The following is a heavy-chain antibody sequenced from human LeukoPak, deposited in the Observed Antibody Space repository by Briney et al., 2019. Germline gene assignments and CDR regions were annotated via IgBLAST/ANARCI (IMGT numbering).Heavy chain of an antibody. V-gene: IGHV1-8*01. Sequence: ASVKVSCKASGCTFTSYDINWVRQATGQGLEWMGWMNPNSGNTGYAQKFQGRVTMTRNTSISTAYMELSSLRSEDTAVYYCARGTTYYDILTGYYPLYYYYGMDVWGQGTTVTVSS. CDR1: GCTFTSYD. CDR3: ARGTTYYDILTGYYPLYYYYGMDV. J-gene: IGHJ6*02. CDR2: MNPNSGNT. D-gene: IGHD3-9*01.